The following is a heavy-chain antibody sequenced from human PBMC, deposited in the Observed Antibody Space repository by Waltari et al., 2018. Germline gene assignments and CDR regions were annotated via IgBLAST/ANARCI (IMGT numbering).Heavy chain of an antibody. Sequence: QVQLQQWGAGLLKPSETLSLTCAVSGGSFSGYYWSWIRQPPGKGLEWIGEINHSGSTNYNPSLKRRVTISVDTSKNQFSLKLSSVTAADTAVYYCARHMARAGGYYYGMDVWGQGTTVTVSS. J-gene: IGHJ6*02. D-gene: IGHD2-21*01. V-gene: IGHV4-34*01. CDR2: INHSGST. CDR1: GGSFSGYY. CDR3: ARHMARAGGYYYGMDV.